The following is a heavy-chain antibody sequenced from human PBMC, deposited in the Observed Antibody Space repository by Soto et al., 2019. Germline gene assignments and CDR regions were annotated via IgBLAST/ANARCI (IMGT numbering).Heavy chain of an antibody. CDR1: GFTFISYS. Sequence: PGDSLKISCATTGFTFISYSMNWLRQAPRKGLERVSYISSSSSTIYYADSVKGRFTISRDNAKNSLYLQMNSLRDEDTAVYYCAREWNPLNWFDPWGQGTLVTVSS. CDR3: AREWNPLNWFDP. D-gene: IGHD1-1*01. CDR2: ISSSSSTI. J-gene: IGHJ5*02. V-gene: IGHV3-48*02.